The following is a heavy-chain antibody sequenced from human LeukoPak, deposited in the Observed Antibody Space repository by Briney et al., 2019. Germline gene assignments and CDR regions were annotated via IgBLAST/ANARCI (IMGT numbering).Heavy chain of an antibody. Sequence: SETLSLTCTVSGGSITNYYWSWIRQPPGKGLEWIGYIYYRGSTNYNLSLKSRATISVDTSKAHFSLKLSSATATDTAAYYCARHDPRWFDTWGQRTL. V-gene: IGHV4-59*08. CDR2: IYYRGST. CDR3: ARHDPRWFDT. CDR1: GGSITNYY. J-gene: IGHJ5*02.